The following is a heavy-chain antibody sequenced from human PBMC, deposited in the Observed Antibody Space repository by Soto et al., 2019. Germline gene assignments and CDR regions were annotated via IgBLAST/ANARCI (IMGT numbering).Heavy chain of an antibody. CDR2: IYWDDDK. CDR3: AHNSQYYFDY. CDR1: GFAVSTRKIG. V-gene: IGHV2-5*02. D-gene: IGHD6-13*01. J-gene: IGHJ4*02. Sequence: QPVRVSVSISGFAVSTRKIGVGWIRQPPGKALEWLALIYWDDDKRYSPSLKSRLTITKDTSKNQVVLTMTNMDPVDTATYYCAHNSQYYFDYWGQGTLVTVSS.